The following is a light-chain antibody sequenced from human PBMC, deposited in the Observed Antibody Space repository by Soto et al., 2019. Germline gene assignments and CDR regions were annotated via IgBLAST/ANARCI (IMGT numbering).Light chain of an antibody. CDR2: GAS. CDR3: QHYVSPPIT. CDR1: QSVTSNY. J-gene: IGKJ5*01. V-gene: IGKV3-20*01. Sequence: IVLTQSPGTLSLSPGERATLSCRASQSVTSNYLAWYQQKPGQAPRLLVYGASSRATGISDRFSGSGSGTDFTLTISRLEPEDFAVYYCQHYVSPPITFGQRTRLEI.